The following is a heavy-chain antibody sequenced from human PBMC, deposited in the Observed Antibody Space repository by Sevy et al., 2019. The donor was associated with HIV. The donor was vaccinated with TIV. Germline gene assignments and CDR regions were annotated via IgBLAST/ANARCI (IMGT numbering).Heavy chain of an antibody. Sequence: ASVKVSCKASGYTFTGYYMHWVRQAPGQGLEWMGWINPNSGGTNYAQKFQGWVTMTRDTSISPAYMELSRLRSDETAVYYCARGGRDIVVVPAAMGPKYYYYYYMDVWGKGTTVTVSS. CDR2: INPNSGGT. V-gene: IGHV1-2*04. CDR3: ARGGRDIVVVPAAMGPKYYYYYYMDV. CDR1: GYTFTGYY. J-gene: IGHJ6*03. D-gene: IGHD2-2*01.